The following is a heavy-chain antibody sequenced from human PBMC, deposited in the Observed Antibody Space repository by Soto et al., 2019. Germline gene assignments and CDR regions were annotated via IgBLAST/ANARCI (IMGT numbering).Heavy chain of an antibody. CDR1: GFTFSSYN. CDR3: ARGHHYRGYSGYVGSYGMDV. CDR2: ISSSSRYI. Sequence: ETLRLSCAASGFTFSSYNMNWVRQAPGEGLEWVSSISSSSRYIYYADSVKGRFTISRDNAKNSLYLQMNSLRAEDTAVYYCARGHHYRGYSGYVGSYGMDVWGQGTTVTVSS. V-gene: IGHV3-21*01. D-gene: IGHD5-12*01. J-gene: IGHJ6*02.